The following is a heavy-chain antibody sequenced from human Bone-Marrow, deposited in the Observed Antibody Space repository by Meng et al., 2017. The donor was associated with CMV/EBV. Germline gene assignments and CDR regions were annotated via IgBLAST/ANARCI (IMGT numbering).Heavy chain of an antibody. CDR2: ISAYNGNT. CDR3: ARVGRLGYFDY. Sequence: ASVKVSCKASGYTFTSYGISWVRQAPGQGLEWMGWISAYNGNTNYAQKLQGRVTMTTDTSTRTAYKELRSLRSDDTAVYYCARVGRLGYFDYWGQGTLDTVSS. V-gene: IGHV1-18*01. CDR1: GYTFTSYG. D-gene: IGHD6-19*01. J-gene: IGHJ4*02.